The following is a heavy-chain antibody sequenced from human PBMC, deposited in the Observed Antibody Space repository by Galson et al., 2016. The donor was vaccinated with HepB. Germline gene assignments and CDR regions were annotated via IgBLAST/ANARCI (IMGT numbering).Heavy chain of an antibody. J-gene: IGHJ4*02. CDR2: IYYVGNT. Sequence: ETLSLTCTVSGGSISSTSHYWGWIRQPPGKGLEWIGTIYYVGNTYYNPSLKSRVTISVDTSKKQFSLNLSSVTAADTAVYYCARDSEAGKYGSGSGGFDYWGQGTLVTVSS. CDR1: GGSISSTSHY. V-gene: IGHV4-39*07. D-gene: IGHD3-10*01. CDR3: ARDSEAGKYGSGSGGFDY.